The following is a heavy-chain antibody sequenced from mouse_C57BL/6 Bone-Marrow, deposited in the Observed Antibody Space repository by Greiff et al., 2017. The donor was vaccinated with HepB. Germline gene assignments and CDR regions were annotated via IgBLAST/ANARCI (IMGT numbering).Heavy chain of an antibody. CDR3: AMGYYGSSTGFAY. Sequence: EVQLVESGPGLVKPSQSLSLTCSVTGYSITSGYYWNWIRQFPGNKLEWMGYISYDGSNNYNPSLKNRISITRDTSKNQFFLKLNSVTTEDTATYYGAMGYYGSSTGFAYWGQGTLVTVSA. D-gene: IGHD1-1*01. CDR1: GYSITSGYY. CDR2: ISYDGSN. J-gene: IGHJ3*01. V-gene: IGHV3-6*01.